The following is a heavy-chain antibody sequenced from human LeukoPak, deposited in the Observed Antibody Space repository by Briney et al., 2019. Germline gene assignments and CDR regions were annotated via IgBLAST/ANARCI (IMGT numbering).Heavy chain of an antibody. Sequence: ASVKVSCKASGYTFTSYGISWVRQAPGQGLEWMGWISAYNGNTSYAQKLQGRVTMTTDTSTSTAYMELRSLRSDDTAVYYCARGITIFGVVITPWTYFDYWGQGTLVTVSS. J-gene: IGHJ4*02. D-gene: IGHD3-3*01. CDR1: GYTFTSYG. CDR2: ISAYNGNT. V-gene: IGHV1-18*01. CDR3: ARGITIFGVVITPWTYFDY.